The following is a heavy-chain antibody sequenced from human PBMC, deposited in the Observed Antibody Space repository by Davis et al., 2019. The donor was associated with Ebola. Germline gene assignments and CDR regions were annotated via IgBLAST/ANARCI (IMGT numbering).Heavy chain of an antibody. Sequence: GESLKISCKGSGYSFTNYWIGWVRQMPGKGLEWMGIIYPGDSDTRYSPSFRGQVTISADKSMKTAFLQWSSLKASDTAMYYCASLRRTITGMDDGFDIWGEGTMVTVSS. J-gene: IGHJ3*02. CDR3: ASLRRTITGMDDGFDI. CDR1: GYSFTNYW. V-gene: IGHV5-51*01. CDR2: IYPGDSDT. D-gene: IGHD2-8*02.